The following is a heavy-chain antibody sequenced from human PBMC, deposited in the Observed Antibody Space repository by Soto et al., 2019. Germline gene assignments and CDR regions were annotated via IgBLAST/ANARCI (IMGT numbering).Heavy chain of an antibody. D-gene: IGHD5-12*01. CDR1: GYTFTSYG. V-gene: IGHV1-69*13. J-gene: IGHJ4*02. Sequence: SVKVSCKASGYTFTSYGISWVRQAPGQGLEWMGGIIPIFGTANYAQKFQGRVTITADESTSTAYMELSSLRSEDTAVYYCAIPREMATIRMGFDYWGQGTLVTVSS. CDR2: IIPIFGTA. CDR3: AIPREMATIRMGFDY.